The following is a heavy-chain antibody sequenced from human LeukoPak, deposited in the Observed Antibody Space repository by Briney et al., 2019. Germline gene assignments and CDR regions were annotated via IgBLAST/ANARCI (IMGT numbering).Heavy chain of an antibody. CDR1: GGSFSGYY. CDR3: ATRGYSDYYMDV. D-gene: IGHD5-12*01. J-gene: IGHJ6*03. V-gene: IGHV4-34*01. CDR2: INHSGST. Sequence: SETLSLTCAVYGGSFSGYYLSWIRQPPGKGLEWIGEINHSGSTNYNPSLKSRVTISVDTSKNQFSLKLSSVTAADTAVYYCATRGYSDYYMDVWGKGTTVNVSS.